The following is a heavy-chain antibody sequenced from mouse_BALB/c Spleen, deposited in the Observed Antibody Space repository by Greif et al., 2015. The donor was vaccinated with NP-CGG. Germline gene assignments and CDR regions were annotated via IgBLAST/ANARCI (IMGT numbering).Heavy chain of an antibody. V-gene: IGHV1S22*01. J-gene: IGHJ3*01. CDR3: TILLSY. Sequence: LQQSGSELVRPGASVKLSCKASGYTFTSYWMHWVKQRPGQGLEWIGNIYPGSGSTNYDEKFKSKATLTVDTSSSTAYMQLSSLTSEDSAVYYCTILLSYWGQGTLVTVSA. CDR1: GYTFTSYW. CDR2: IYPGSGST.